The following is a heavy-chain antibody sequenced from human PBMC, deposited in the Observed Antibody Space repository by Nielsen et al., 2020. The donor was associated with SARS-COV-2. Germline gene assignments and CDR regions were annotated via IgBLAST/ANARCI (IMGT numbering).Heavy chain of an antibody. V-gene: IGHV3-13*04. CDR3: AKEGYYGSGSYYPQYYFDY. CDR1: GFTFSSYD. CDR2: IGTAGDT. D-gene: IGHD3-10*01. J-gene: IGHJ4*02. Sequence: GGSLRLSCAASGFTFSSYDMHWVRQATGKGLEWVSAIGTAGDTYYPGSVKGRFTISRDNSKNTLYLQMNSLRAEDTAVYYCAKEGYYGSGSYYPQYYFDYWGQGTLVTVSS.